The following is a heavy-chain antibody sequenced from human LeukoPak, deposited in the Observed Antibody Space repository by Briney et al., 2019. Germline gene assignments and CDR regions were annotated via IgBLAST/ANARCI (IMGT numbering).Heavy chain of an antibody. CDR2: LSKSGNT. J-gene: IGHJ3*02. V-gene: IGHV4-59*01. CDR3: ARARYVNSFYAFDI. Sequence: SETLSLTCTVSGGSISIYYWSWIRQPPGKGLEWIGYLSKSGNTNYSPSLKSRVTIFGDTSKNQFFLKLSSVTAADTAVYYCARARYVNSFYAFDIWGQGTLVTVSS. CDR1: GGSISIYY. D-gene: IGHD3-9*01.